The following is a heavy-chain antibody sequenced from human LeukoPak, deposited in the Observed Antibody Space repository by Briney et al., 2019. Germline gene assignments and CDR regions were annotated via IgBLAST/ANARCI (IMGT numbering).Heavy chain of an antibody. V-gene: IGHV3-23*01. CDR2: ISGSGGST. Sequence: GGSLRLSCAASGFTFSSYAMSWVRQAPGKGLEWVSAISGSGGSTYYADSVKGRFTISRDNSKNTLYLQMNSLRAEDPAVYYCAKARGYDFWRGYCLDYWGQGTLVTVSS. J-gene: IGHJ4*02. CDR3: AKARGYDFWRGYCLDY. CDR1: GFTFSSYA. D-gene: IGHD3-3*01.